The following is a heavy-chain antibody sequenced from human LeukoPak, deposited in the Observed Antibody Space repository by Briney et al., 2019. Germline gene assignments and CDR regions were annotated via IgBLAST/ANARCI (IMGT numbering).Heavy chain of an antibody. J-gene: IGHJ4*02. V-gene: IGHV3-48*01. CDR1: GFTFSSYS. Sequence: GGSLRLSCAASGFTFSSYSMNWVRQAPGKGLEWLSYISSSSSTIYYADSVRGRFTISRDNAKNSLYLQMNSLRAEDTAVYYCARGDCSGGSCYLTLTTIDYWGQGTLVTVSS. CDR2: ISSSSSTI. D-gene: IGHD2-15*01. CDR3: ARGDCSGGSCYLTLTTIDY.